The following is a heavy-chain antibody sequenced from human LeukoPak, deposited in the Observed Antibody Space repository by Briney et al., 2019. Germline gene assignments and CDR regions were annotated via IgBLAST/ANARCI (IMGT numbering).Heavy chain of an antibody. CDR1: GGSFSGYY. Sequence: LETLSLTCAVYGGSFSGYYWSWIRQPPGKGLEWIGEINHSGSANYNPSLKSRVTISVDTSKNQFSLKLSSVTAADTAVYYCARGPFIVVVPAAIPYVDWGQGTLVTVSS. J-gene: IGHJ4*02. CDR3: ARGPFIVVVPAAIPYVD. V-gene: IGHV4-34*01. D-gene: IGHD2-2*02. CDR2: INHSGSA.